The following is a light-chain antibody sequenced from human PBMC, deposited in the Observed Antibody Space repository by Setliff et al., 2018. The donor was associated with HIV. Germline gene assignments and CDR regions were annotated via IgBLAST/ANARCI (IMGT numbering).Light chain of an antibody. Sequence: QSALTQPRSVSGSPGQSVTISCTGTSSDVGGYNYVSWYQQHPDKAPKLIIYDVTKRPSGVPDRFSGSKSGNTASLTISGLQAEDEADYYCAAWDDRLTGYVFGTGTKVTVL. J-gene: IGLJ1*01. CDR2: DVT. CDR3: AAWDDRLTGYV. V-gene: IGLV2-11*01. CDR1: SSDVGGYNY.